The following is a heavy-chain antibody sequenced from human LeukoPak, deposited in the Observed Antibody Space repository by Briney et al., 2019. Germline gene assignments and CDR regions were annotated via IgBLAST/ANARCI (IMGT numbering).Heavy chain of an antibody. V-gene: IGHV3-9*01. J-gene: IGHJ4*02. Sequence: GGSLRLSCAASGFTFDDYAMHWVRQAPGQGLEWVSGISWNSGIIGYADSVKGRFTISRDNAKNSLYLQMNSLRAEDTALYYCAKDLVGRLPTKNIIAAAGTFDYWGQGTLVTVSS. CDR3: AKDLVGRLPTKNIIAAAGTFDY. CDR2: ISWNSGII. D-gene: IGHD6-13*01. CDR1: GFTFDDYA.